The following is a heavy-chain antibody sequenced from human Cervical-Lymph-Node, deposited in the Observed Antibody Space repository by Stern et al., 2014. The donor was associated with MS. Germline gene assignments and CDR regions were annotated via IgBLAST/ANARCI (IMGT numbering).Heavy chain of an antibody. D-gene: IGHD1-1*01. J-gene: IGHJ6*02. CDR2: MYSSGSI. CDR1: GGSIRAGTYY. Sequence: VQLVESGPGLVRPSQTLSLTCTVSGGSIRAGTYYWNWIRQTAGKGLEWIGRMYSSGSIDYNPSLKSRVTISADRSKNQLSLKLSSVTAADTAVFYCARGRTNLAGDIYYYGMDVWGQGTTVTVSS. CDR3: ARGRTNLAGDIYYYGMDV. V-gene: IGHV4-61*02.